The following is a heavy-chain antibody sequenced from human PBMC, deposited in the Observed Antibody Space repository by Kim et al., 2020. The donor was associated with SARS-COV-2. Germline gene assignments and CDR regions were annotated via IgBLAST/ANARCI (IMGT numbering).Heavy chain of an antibody. D-gene: IGHD3-10*01. CDR3: EGRELYDDCVV. Sequence: GGSLRLSCAGSGFSVSTTFMTWVRQAPGKGLEWVAGIQSGGGIFYEDAVKGRLIVSSDNYNNTQYLQMDRLSDEATVVYYAEGRELYDDCVVWGQWT. CDR2: IQSGGGI. CDR1: GFSVSTTF. V-gene: IGHV3-53*01. J-gene: IGHJ3*01.